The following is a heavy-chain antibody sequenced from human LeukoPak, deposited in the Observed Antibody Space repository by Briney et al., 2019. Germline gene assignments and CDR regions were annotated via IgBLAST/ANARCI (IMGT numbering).Heavy chain of an antibody. Sequence: GGSLRLSCAAPGFTFSRYWMSWVRQAPGKGLEWVANIKEDGSEQYYPDSVKGRFTISRANVKNSLYLQINSLRAEDTAVYYCARDSFETDIDYWGQGTLVTVSS. V-gene: IGHV3-7*01. D-gene: IGHD1-14*01. J-gene: IGHJ4*02. CDR3: ARDSFETDIDY. CDR1: GFTFSRYW. CDR2: IKEDGSEQ.